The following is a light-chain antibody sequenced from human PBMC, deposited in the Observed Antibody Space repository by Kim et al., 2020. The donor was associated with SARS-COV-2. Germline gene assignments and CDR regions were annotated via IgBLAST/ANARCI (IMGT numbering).Light chain of an antibody. CDR3: QQYGSSPYT. J-gene: IGKJ2*01. Sequence: LSPGERATPSCRASQSVSSSYLAWYQQKPGQAPRLLIYGASSRATGIPDRFSCSGSGTDFTLTISRLEPEDFAVYYCQQYGSSPYTFGQGTKLEI. V-gene: IGKV3-20*01. CDR2: GAS. CDR1: QSVSSSY.